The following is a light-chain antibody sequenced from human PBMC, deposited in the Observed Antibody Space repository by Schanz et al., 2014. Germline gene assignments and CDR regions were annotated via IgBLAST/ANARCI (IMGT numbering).Light chain of an antibody. V-gene: IGLV8-61*01. CDR3: VLYVGSGIWV. J-gene: IGLJ3*02. CDR2: STN. CDR1: SGSVSTSYY. Sequence: QTVVTQEPSFSVSPGGTVTLTCGLSSGSVSTSYYPSWYQQTPGQAPRTLIYSTNSRSSGVPDRFSGSILGNKAALTIRGXXADDESDYYCVLYVGSGIWVFGGGTKLTVL.